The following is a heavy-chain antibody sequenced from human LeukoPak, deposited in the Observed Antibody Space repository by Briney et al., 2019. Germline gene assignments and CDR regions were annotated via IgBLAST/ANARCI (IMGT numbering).Heavy chain of an antibody. Sequence: PGGSLRLSCAASGFTYNYYSMNWVRQAPGKGLEWVSSISSSSRYISYADSVKGRFTISRDNAKNSLYLQMNSLRAEDTAVYYCARDREEDYYMDVWGKGTTVTVSS. CDR2: ISSSSRYI. CDR3: ARDREEDYYMDV. CDR1: GFTYNYYS. J-gene: IGHJ6*03. D-gene: IGHD3-10*01. V-gene: IGHV3-21*01.